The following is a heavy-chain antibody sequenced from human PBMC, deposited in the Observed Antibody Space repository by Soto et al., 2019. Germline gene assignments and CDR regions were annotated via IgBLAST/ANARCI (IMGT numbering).Heavy chain of an antibody. Sequence: GGSLRLSCAASGFTFSSYAMSWVRQAPGKGLEWVSAISGSGGNTYYADSVKGRFTISRDNSKNTLYLQMNSLRAEDTAVYYCAKSKLGDFWPVGGDVWGQGTTVTISS. V-gene: IGHV3-23*01. CDR2: ISGSGGNT. D-gene: IGHD3-3*01. CDR1: GFTFSSYA. J-gene: IGHJ6*02. CDR3: AKSKLGDFWPVGGDV.